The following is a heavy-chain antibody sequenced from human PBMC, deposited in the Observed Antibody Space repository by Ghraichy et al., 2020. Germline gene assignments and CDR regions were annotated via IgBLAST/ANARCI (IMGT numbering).Heavy chain of an antibody. J-gene: IGHJ6*02. CDR1: GFTFSSYA. CDR3: AKVFMPYCSSTSCHRYYYGMDV. V-gene: IGHV3-23*01. CDR2: ISGSGGST. D-gene: IGHD2-2*02. Sequence: GGSLRLSCAASGFTFSSYAMSWVRQAPGKGLEWVSAISGSGGSTYYADSVKGRFTISRDNSKNTLYLQMNSLRAEDTAVYYCAKVFMPYCSSTSCHRYYYGMDVWGQGTTVTVSS.